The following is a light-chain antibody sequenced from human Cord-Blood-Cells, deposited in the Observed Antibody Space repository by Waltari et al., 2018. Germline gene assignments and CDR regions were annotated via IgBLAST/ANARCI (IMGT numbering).Light chain of an antibody. J-gene: IGKJ5*01. CDR3: QQSYSTPST. Sequence: DIQMTQSPSSLSASVGDRVTITCRANQSISSYLNWYQQKPGKAPKLLIYAASSLQRWVPSRFSGSGSGTDFTLSISSLQPEDFATYYCQQSYSTPSTFGQGTRLEIK. CDR1: QSISSY. CDR2: AAS. V-gene: IGKV1-39*01.